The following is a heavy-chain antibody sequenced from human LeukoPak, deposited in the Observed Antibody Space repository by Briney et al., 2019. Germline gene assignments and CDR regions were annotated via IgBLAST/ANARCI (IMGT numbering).Heavy chain of an antibody. J-gene: IGHJ6*02. V-gene: IGHV3-23*01. CDR1: GFAFNLYG. CDR3: AKGVGCSGGTCYSGHGMDV. Sequence: GGSLRLSCAASGFAFNLYGMAWVRQAPGKGLEWVSGISGSAVGTYYADSVKGRFTISRDNSKNTLYLQVNSLRAEDTAVYYCAKGVGCSGGTCYSGHGMDVWGQGTTVTVSS. D-gene: IGHD2-15*01. CDR2: ISGSAVGT.